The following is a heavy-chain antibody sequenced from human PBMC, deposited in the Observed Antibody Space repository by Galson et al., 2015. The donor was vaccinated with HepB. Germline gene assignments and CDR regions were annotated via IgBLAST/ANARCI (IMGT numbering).Heavy chain of an antibody. J-gene: IGHJ3*02. CDR2: ISSSSTI. Sequence: SLRLSCAASGFTFSSYSMNWVRQAPGKGLEWVSYISSSSTIYYADSVKGRFTISRDNAKNSLYLQMNSLRSNDTAVYYCARDRPFLQYIVVVPAADAFDIWGQGTMVTVSS. CDR3: ARDRPFLQYIVVVPAADAFDI. D-gene: IGHD2-2*01. CDR1: GFTFSSYS. V-gene: IGHV3-48*01.